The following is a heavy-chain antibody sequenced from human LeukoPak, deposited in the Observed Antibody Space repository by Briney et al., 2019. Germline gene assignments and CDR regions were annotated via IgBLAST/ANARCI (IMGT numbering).Heavy chain of an antibody. D-gene: IGHD3-16*01. J-gene: IGHJ4*02. CDR2: IHPNSGGT. V-gene: IGHV1-2*02. Sequence: ASVKVSCKASGYTFTGYYMHWVRQAPGQGLEWMGWIHPNSGGTNYAQKFQGRVTMTRDTSISTAYMELSRLRSDDTAVYYCAREWGRDDYVWGPWDYWGQGTLVTVSS. CDR3: AREWGRDDYVWGPWDY. CDR1: GYTFTGYY.